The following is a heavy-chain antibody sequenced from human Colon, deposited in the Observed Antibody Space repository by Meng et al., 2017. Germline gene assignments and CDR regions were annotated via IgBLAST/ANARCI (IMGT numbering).Heavy chain of an antibody. CDR3: ARALSGSLPYFDS. D-gene: IGHD1-26*01. J-gene: IGHJ4*02. CDR2: IYYSGST. V-gene: IGHV4-31*11. Sequence: QVQLQESGPGLVKPSGTLSLTCAVSGGSISSNSCWSWVRQPPDKGLEWIGYIYYSGSTYYNPSLKSRVTISVDTSKNQFSLKLSSVTAADTAVYYCARALSGSLPYFDSWSQGTLVTVSS. CDR1: GGSISSNSC.